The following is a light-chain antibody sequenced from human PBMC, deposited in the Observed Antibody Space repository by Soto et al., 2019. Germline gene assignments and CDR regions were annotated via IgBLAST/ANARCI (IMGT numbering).Light chain of an antibody. Sequence: DIQMTQSPSSLSASVGDRVTITWRASQNINSWLAWYQQKPGKAPKLLIFDASSLESGVPSRFSGSGSGTEFTLTISSLQPDDFATYYCQHYNSYPWTFGQGTKVDIK. V-gene: IGKV1-5*01. CDR3: QHYNSYPWT. CDR2: DAS. J-gene: IGKJ1*01. CDR1: QNINSW.